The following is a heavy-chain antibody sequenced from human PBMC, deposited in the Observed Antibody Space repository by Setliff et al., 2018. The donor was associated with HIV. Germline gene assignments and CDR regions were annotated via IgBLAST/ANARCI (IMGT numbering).Heavy chain of an antibody. CDR3: ARPGGSYGDYGWYGAAQFDP. CDR2: INPNSGGT. Sequence: ASVKVSCKASGYTFTGYYMHWVRQAPGQGLEWMGRINPNSGGTNYAQKFQGRLTMTTDTSTSTAYMELRSLRSDDTAMYYCARPGGSYGDYGWYGAAQFDPWGQGTRVTVSS. CDR1: GYTFTGYY. D-gene: IGHD4-17*01. V-gene: IGHV1-2*06. J-gene: IGHJ5*02.